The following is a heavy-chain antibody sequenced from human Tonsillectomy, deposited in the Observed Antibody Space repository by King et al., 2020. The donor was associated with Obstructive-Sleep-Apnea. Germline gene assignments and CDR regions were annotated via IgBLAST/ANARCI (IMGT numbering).Heavy chain of an antibody. V-gene: IGHV3-30*18. CDR2: ISYDGSNK. CDR1: GFTFSSYG. D-gene: IGHD3-10*01. J-gene: IGHJ4*02. Sequence: VQLVESGGGVVQPGRSLRLSCAASGFTFSSYGMHWVRQAPGKGLEWVAVISYDGSNKYYADSVKGRFTISRDNSKNTLYLQMNSLRAEDTAVYYCAKDFYYYGSGSYYPVDYWGQGTLVTVSS. CDR3: AKDFYYYGSGSYYPVDY.